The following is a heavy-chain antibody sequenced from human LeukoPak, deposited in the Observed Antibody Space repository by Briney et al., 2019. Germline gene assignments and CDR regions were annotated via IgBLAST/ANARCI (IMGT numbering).Heavy chain of an antibody. V-gene: IGHV4-34*01. Sequence: SETLSLTCAAYGGSFSGYYWSWIRQPPGKGLEWIGEINHSGSTNYNPSLKSRVTISVDTSKNQFSLKLSSVTAADTAVYYCARGYSPVVVVAATVYFDYWGQGTLVTVSS. CDR3: ARGYSPVVVVAATVYFDY. D-gene: IGHD2-15*01. CDR2: INHSGST. CDR1: GGSFSGYY. J-gene: IGHJ4*02.